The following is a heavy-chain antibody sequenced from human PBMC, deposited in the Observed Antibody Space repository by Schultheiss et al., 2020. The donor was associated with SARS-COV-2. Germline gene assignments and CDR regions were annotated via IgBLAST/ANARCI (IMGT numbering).Heavy chain of an antibody. CDR2: MFHSGNT. J-gene: IGHJ6*02. V-gene: IGHV4-38-2*01. CDR1: GYSISSGYY. D-gene: IGHD3-10*01. CDR3: ARGSGVPSSGMDV. Sequence: SQTLSLTCAVSGYSISSGYYWGWIRQPPGKGLEWLGSMFHSGNTYYNPSLKSRVTISVDTSNNQFFLTLSSVTAADTAVYYCARGSGVPSSGMDVWGQGTTVTVSS.